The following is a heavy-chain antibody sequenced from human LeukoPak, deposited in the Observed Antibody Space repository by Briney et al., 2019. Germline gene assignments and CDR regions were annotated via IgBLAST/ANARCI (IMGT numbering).Heavy chain of an antibody. V-gene: IGHV4-39*07. CDR1: GGSISSSSYY. Sequence: MASETLSLTCTVSGGSISSSSYYWGWIRQPPGKGLEWIGSIYYSGSTYYNPSLKSRVTISVDTSKNQFSLKLSSVTAADTAVYYCARALAAAGHDYWGQGTLVTVSS. CDR3: ARALAAAGHDY. D-gene: IGHD6-13*01. CDR2: IYYSGST. J-gene: IGHJ4*02.